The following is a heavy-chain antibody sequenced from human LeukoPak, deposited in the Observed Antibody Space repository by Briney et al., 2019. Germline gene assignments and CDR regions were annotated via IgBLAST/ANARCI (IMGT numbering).Heavy chain of an antibody. D-gene: IGHD3-22*01. Sequence: GGSLRLSCAASGFTFSSYSMNWVRQAPGKGLEWVSYISSSSSTIYYADSVKGRFTISRDNAKNSLYLQMNSLRAEDTAVYYCARTQGRITMIVVVAYFDYWGQGTLVTVSS. J-gene: IGHJ4*02. CDR1: GFTFSSYS. CDR2: ISSSSSTI. V-gene: IGHV3-48*04. CDR3: ARTQGRITMIVVVAYFDY.